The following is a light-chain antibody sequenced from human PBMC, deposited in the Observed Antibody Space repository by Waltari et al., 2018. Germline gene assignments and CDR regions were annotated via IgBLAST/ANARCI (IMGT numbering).Light chain of an antibody. CDR3: GTWDSSLSVGV. J-gene: IGLJ2*01. CDR1: SPNIGNHY. V-gene: IGLV1-51*01. Sequence: QSVLTQPPSVSAAPGPKVTISCSGSSPNIGNHYVSWYQQFPGTAPKLLIYEDNKRPSGIPDRFSASKSGTSATLGIHGVQTGDEADYYCGTWDSSLSVGVFGGGTKVTVV. CDR2: EDN.